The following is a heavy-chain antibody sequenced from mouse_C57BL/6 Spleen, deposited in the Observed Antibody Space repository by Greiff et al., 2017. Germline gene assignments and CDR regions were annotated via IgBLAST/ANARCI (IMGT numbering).Heavy chain of an antibody. J-gene: IGHJ4*01. Sequence: QVTLKECGPGILQPSQTLSLTCSFSGFSLSTFGMGVGWIRQPSGKGLEWLAHIWWDDDKYYNPALKSRLTISKDTSKNQVFLKIANVDTADTATYYCARIVYYGNYVSAMDYWGQGTSVTVSS. CDR3: ARIVYYGNYVSAMDY. V-gene: IGHV8-8*01. CDR2: IWWDDDK. D-gene: IGHD2-1*01. CDR1: GFSLSTFGMG.